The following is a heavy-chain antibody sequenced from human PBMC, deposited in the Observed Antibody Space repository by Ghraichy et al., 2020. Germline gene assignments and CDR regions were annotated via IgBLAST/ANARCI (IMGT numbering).Heavy chain of an antibody. D-gene: IGHD2/OR15-2a*01. J-gene: IGHJ6*02. CDR1: GFPFDKYA. Sequence: GESLNISCAASGFPFDKYAMHWVRQVPGKGLEWVAFMRYDGTKKSYGDAVKGRFTISRDNSKATLFLQMDTLRPEDTGLYYCAKPLLYDTYGLDVWGQGTTVIVSS. V-gene: IGHV3-30*02. CDR3: AKPLLYDTYGLDV. CDR2: MRYDGTKK.